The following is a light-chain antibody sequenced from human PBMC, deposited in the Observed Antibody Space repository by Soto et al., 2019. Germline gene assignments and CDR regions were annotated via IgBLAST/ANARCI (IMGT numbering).Light chain of an antibody. CDR1: QSVSSSD. J-gene: IGKJ5*01. CDR3: QQYDDSAT. Sequence: IVLTQSPGTLSLSPGERATLSCRASQSVSSSDLAWYQQKPGQAPRLLIYAASSRATGIPDRFSVSGSGTDFTLTISRLEPEDFAVFYCQQYDDSATFGQGTRLEIK. CDR2: AAS. V-gene: IGKV3-20*01.